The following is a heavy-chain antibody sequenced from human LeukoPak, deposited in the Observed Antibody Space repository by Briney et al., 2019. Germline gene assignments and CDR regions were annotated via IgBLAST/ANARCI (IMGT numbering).Heavy chain of an antibody. D-gene: IGHD3-10*01. CDR2: ISYDGSNK. Sequence: GGSLRLSCAAPGFTFSSYAMHWVRQAPGKGLEWVAVISYDGSNKYYADSVKGRFTISRDNSKNTLYLQMNSLRAEDTAVYYCARGRSITLLRGVAMSDGFDIWGQGAMVAVSS. V-gene: IGHV3-30-3*01. CDR1: GFTFSSYA. CDR3: ARGRSITLLRGVAMSDGFDI. J-gene: IGHJ3*02.